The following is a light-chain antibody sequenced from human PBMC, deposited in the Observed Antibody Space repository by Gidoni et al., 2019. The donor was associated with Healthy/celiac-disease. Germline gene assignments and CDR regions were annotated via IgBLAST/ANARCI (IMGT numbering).Light chain of an antibody. V-gene: IGLV2-11*01. CDR1: SSDVGGYNY. CDR2: DVS. CDR3: CSYAGSYTFDVV. Sequence: QSALTQPRSVSGSPGPSVTISCTGTSSDVGGYNYVSWYQQHPGKAPKLMIYDVSKRPSGVPDRFSGSKSGNTASLTSSGLQAEDEADYYCCSYAGSYTFDVVFGGGTKLTVL. J-gene: IGLJ2*01.